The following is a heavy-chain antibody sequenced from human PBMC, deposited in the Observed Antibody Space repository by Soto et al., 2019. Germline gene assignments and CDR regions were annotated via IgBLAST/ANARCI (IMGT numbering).Heavy chain of an antibody. CDR1: GFTFSDYY. J-gene: IGHJ4*02. D-gene: IGHD2-15*01. CDR2: ISSRSSYT. CDR3: AKDSAGVVVAATTFDY. V-gene: IGHV3-11*05. Sequence: GGSLRLSCAASGFTFSDYYMSWIRQAPGKGLEWVSHISSRSSYTYYADSVKGRFTISRDNSKNTLYLQMNSLRAEDTAVYYCAKDSAGVVVAATTFDYWGQGTLVTVSS.